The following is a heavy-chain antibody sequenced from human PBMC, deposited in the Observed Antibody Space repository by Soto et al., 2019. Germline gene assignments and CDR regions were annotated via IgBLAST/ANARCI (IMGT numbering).Heavy chain of an antibody. Sequence: SETLSLTCTVFGDSIGSGGYYWSWIRQHAGTGLEWIGYIYYSWSTYYNPSLKSRVTISLDTSKNQFSLKLSSVTAADTAVYYCARGSKGRDGYNSGLRDAFDIWGQGTRVTVS. J-gene: IGHJ3*02. D-gene: IGHD5-12*01. CDR3: ARGSKGRDGYNSGLRDAFDI. CDR2: IYYSWST. V-gene: IGHV4-31*03. CDR1: GDSIGSGGYY.